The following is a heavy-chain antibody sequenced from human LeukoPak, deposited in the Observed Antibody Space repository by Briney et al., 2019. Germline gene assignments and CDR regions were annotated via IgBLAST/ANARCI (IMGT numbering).Heavy chain of an antibody. CDR1: GFTFSSYW. CDR3: ARELLLSNDAFDI. Sequence: GGALRLSCAASGFTFSSYWMPWVRQAPGKGLVWVSRINSDGSSTSYADSVKGRFTISRDNAKNTLYLQMNSLRAEDTAAYYCARELLLSNDAFDIWGQGTMVTVSS. CDR2: INSDGSST. V-gene: IGHV3-74*01. D-gene: IGHD2-2*01. J-gene: IGHJ3*02.